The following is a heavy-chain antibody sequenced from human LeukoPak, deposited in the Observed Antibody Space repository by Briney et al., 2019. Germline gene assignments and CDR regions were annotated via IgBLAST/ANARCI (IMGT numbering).Heavy chain of an antibody. CDR3: ARNEGSGLSFDN. Sequence: GTSLRLSCAASGFTFSSYGMHWLRQAPGKGLEWVSLISFDGTNKYYADSVKGRFTMSRDNSKKMVHLQMNSVRGEDTAVYYCARNEGSGLSFDNWGQGTLVTVSS. CDR2: ISFDGTNK. D-gene: IGHD6-19*01. CDR1: GFTFSSYG. J-gene: IGHJ4*02. V-gene: IGHV3-30*03.